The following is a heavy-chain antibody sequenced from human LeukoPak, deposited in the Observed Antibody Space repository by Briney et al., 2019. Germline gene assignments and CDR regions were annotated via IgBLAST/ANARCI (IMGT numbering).Heavy chain of an antibody. V-gene: IGHV3-9*01. D-gene: IGHD3-22*01. CDR1: GFTFDDYA. Sequence: GGSLRLSCAASGFTFDDYAMHWVRQAPGKGLEWVSGISWNSGSIGYADSVKGRFTTSRDNAKNSLYLQMNSLRAEDTALYYCARSHYYDSSGYNDYWGQGTLVTVSS. CDR3: ARSHYYDSSGYNDY. CDR2: ISWNSGSI. J-gene: IGHJ4*02.